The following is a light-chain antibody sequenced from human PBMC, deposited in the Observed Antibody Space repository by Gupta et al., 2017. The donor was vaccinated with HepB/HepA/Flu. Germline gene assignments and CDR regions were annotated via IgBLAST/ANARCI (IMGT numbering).Light chain of an antibody. V-gene: IGKV3-15*01. Sequence: ELVMTQSPATLSVSPGESATLSCRASQSVSSTLAWYQQKPGQAPRLLIYVASTRATGIPARVSVSGSGTEFTLTISSLQSEDFAVYYCQQYNNWPPLLTFGGGTKVEIK. J-gene: IGKJ4*01. CDR1: QSVSST. CDR3: QQYNNWPPLLT. CDR2: VAS.